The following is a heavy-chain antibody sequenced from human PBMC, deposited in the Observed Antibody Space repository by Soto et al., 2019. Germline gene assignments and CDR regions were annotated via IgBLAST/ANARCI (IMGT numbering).Heavy chain of an antibody. CDR2: IWYDGSNK. D-gene: IGHD2-2*02. V-gene: IGHV3-33*08. CDR1: GFTFSDYW. J-gene: IGHJ6*02. CDR3: ARDLVVPAAIGGLYYYYGMDV. Sequence: GGSLRLSCAASGFTFSDYWMSWVRQAPGKGLEWVAVIWYDGSNKYYADSVKGRFTISRDNSKNTLYLQMNSLRAEDKAVHYCARDLVVPAAIGGLYYYYGMDVWGQGTTVTVSS.